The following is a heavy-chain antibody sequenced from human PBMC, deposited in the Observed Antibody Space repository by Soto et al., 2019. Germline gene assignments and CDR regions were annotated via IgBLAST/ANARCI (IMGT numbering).Heavy chain of an antibody. D-gene: IGHD6-13*01. V-gene: IGHV3-33*01. Sequence: GGSLRLSCAASGFTFSSYGMHWVRQAPGKGLEWVAVIWYDGSKIYYADSVKGRFTISRDNSKSTLYLQMNSLRAEDTAVYYCARPLEQHQLGFGMDVWGQGSPVTVS. CDR2: IWYDGSKI. CDR3: ARPLEQHQLGFGMDV. J-gene: IGHJ6*01. CDR1: GFTFSSYG.